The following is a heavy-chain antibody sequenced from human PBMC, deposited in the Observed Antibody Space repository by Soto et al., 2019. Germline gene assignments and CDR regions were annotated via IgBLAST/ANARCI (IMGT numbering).Heavy chain of an antibody. Sequence: QVQLVESGGGVVQPGRSLRLSCAASGFTFSSYGMHWVRQAPGKGLEWVAVIWNDGSNKYYADSVKGRFTISRDNSKNTLYLQMNSLRAEDTAVYYCARESRRGLLFWGQGTLVTVSS. CDR1: GFTFSSYG. CDR2: IWNDGSNK. V-gene: IGHV3-33*01. J-gene: IGHJ1*01. CDR3: ARESRRGLLF. D-gene: IGHD2-21*01.